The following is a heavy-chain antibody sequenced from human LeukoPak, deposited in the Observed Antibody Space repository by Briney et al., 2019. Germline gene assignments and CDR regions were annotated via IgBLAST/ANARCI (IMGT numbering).Heavy chain of an antibody. CDR3: ARGYSSSSGYYYYYMDV. D-gene: IGHD6-6*01. J-gene: IGHJ6*03. CDR2: IYSGGST. CDR1: GFTVSSNY. V-gene: IGHV3-53*01. Sequence: GGSLRLSCAASGFTVSSNYMSWVRQAPGKGLEWVSVIYSGGSTYYADSVKGRFTISRDNSKNTLYLQMNSLRAEDTAVYYCARGYSSSSGYYYYYMDVWGKGTTVTVSS.